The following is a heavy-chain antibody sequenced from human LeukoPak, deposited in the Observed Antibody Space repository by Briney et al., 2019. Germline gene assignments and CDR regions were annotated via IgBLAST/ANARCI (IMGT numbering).Heavy chain of an antibody. CDR3: ARAHAPGSFDY. CDR1: GFSFSSFG. D-gene: IGHD3-10*01. V-gene: IGHV3-33*01. Sequence: PGRSLRLSCAASGFSFSSFGMHWVRQAPGKGLEWVAVIWYDGSNKYYADSMKGRFTISRDNSKNTLYLQMNSLRAEDTAVYYCARAHAPGSFDYWGQGTLVTVSS. J-gene: IGHJ4*02. CDR2: IWYDGSNK.